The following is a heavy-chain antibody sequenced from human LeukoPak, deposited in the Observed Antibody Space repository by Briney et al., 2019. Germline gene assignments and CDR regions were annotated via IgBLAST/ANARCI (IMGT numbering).Heavy chain of an antibody. CDR1: GGSFSGHY. V-gene: IGHV4-59*11. Sequence: PSETLSLTCAVYGGSFSGHYWSWIRQPPGKGLEWIGYIHYSGSTNYNPSLKSRVTISVDTSKNQFSLKLSSVTAADTAVYYCARASVTYYYYYYMDVWGKGTTVTVSS. J-gene: IGHJ6*03. CDR3: ARASVTYYYYYYMDV. CDR2: IHYSGST. D-gene: IGHD4-11*01.